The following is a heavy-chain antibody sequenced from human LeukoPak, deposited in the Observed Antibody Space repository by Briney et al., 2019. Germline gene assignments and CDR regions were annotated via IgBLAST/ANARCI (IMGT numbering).Heavy chain of an antibody. V-gene: IGHV3-49*03. J-gene: IGHJ4*02. Sequence: GGSPRLSCAASGFTFSSYAMSWFRQAPGKGLEWVGFIRSKAYGGTTEYAASVKGRFTISRDDSKSIAYLQMNSLKTEDTAVYYCTRGSDGTMIVVDRFDYWGQGTLVTVSS. CDR2: IRSKAYGGTT. CDR1: GFTFSSYA. D-gene: IGHD3-22*01. CDR3: TRGSDGTMIVVDRFDY.